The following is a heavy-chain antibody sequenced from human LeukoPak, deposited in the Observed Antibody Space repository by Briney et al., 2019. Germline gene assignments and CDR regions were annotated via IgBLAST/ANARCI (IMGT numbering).Heavy chain of an antibody. D-gene: IGHD3-22*01. V-gene: IGHV4-30-4*01. J-gene: IGHJ5*02. CDR2: IYYSGST. CDR3: ARGGYYYDSSGYYEGTFDP. Sequence: SETLSLTCTVSGGSISSGDYYWSWIRQPPGKGLEWVGYIYYSGSTYYNPSLKSRVNISEDTSKNQFSLKLSSVTAADTAVYYCARGGYYYDSSGYYEGTFDPWGQGTLVTVSS. CDR1: GGSISSGDYY.